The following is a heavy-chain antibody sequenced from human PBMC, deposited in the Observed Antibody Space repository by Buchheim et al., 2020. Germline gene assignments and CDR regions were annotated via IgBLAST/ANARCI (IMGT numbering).Heavy chain of an antibody. CDR1: GFTFSSYS. CDR3: ARGEGITYYYDSSGLDY. V-gene: IGHV3-48*04. Sequence: EVQLVESGGGLVQPGGSLRLSCAASGFTFSSYSMNWVRQAPRKGLEWVSYISSSSSTIYYADSVKGRLTISRDNAKNSLYLQMNSLRAEDTAVYYCARGEGITYYYDSSGLDYWGQGTL. CDR2: ISSSSSTI. D-gene: IGHD3-22*01. J-gene: IGHJ4*02.